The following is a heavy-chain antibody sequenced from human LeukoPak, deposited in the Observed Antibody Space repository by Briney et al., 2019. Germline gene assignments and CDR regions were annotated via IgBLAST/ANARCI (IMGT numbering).Heavy chain of an antibody. D-gene: IGHD6-6*01. Sequence: SETLSLTCTVSGGSIRSYYWSWIRQPPGEGLEWIGYIYTSGSTHYNPSLKSRVTISVDTSKNQFSLKLSSVPAADTAVYYCARGYSSSMVDYWGQGTLVTVSS. CDR3: ARGYSSSMVDY. J-gene: IGHJ4*02. V-gene: IGHV4-4*09. CDR1: GGSIRSYY. CDR2: IYTSGST.